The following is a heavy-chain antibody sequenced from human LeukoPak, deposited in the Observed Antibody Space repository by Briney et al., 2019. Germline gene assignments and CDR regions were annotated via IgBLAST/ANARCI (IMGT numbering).Heavy chain of an antibody. CDR2: ISSSSGYI. CDR1: GFTFSSYS. D-gene: IGHD2-15*01. CDR3: VREVVAATAYDY. J-gene: IGHJ4*02. Sequence: QPGGSPRLSCAASGFTFSSYSMNWVRQAPGKGLEWVSSISSSSGYIYYADSLKGRFTISRDNAKNLLFLQMSSLRAEDTAVYYCVREVVAATAYDYWGQGTLVTVSS. V-gene: IGHV3-21*01.